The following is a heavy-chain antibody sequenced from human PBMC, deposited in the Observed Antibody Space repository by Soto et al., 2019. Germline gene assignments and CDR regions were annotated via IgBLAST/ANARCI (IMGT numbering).Heavy chain of an antibody. Sequence: PXESLKISCKGSGYSFTSYWIGWVRQMPGKGLEWMGIIYPGDSDTRYSPSFQGQVTISADKSISTAYLQWSSLKASDTAMYYCARQRGYSYERYYYYYYGMDVWGQGTTVTVSS. D-gene: IGHD5-18*01. CDR2: IYPGDSDT. V-gene: IGHV5-51*01. CDR1: GYSFTSYW. CDR3: ARQRGYSYERYYYYYYGMDV. J-gene: IGHJ6*02.